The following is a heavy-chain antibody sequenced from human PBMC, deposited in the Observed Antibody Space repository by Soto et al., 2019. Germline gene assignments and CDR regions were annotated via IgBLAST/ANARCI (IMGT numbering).Heavy chain of an antibody. V-gene: IGHV3-33*01. CDR2: IWYDGSNK. Sequence: LXLSCAASVFTFSSYVMHWVRQAPGKGLEWVAVIWYDGSNKYYADSVKGRFTISRDNSKNTLYLQMNSLRAEDTAVYYCARDRDYYGMDVWGQGTTVTVSS. CDR1: VFTFSSYV. CDR3: ARDRDYYGMDV. J-gene: IGHJ6*02.